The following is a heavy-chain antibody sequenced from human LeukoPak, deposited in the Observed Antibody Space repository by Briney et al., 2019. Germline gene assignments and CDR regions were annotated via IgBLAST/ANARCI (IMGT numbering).Heavy chain of an antibody. Sequence: SETLSLTCAVYGGSFSGYYWSWIRQPPGKGLEWIGVINHSGSTNYNPSLKSRVTISVDTSKNQFSLKLSSVTAADTAVYYCARRPLRPAATWRVLRGYFDLWGRGTLVTVSS. CDR2: INHSGST. J-gene: IGHJ2*01. D-gene: IGHD2-2*01. CDR3: ARRPLRPAATWRVLRGYFDL. V-gene: IGHV4-34*01. CDR1: GGSFSGYY.